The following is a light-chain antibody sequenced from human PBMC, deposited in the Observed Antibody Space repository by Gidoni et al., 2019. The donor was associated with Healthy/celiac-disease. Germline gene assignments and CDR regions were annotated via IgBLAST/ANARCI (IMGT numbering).Light chain of an antibody. CDR3: QQSYSTPT. V-gene: IGKV1-39*01. J-gene: IGKJ4*01. CDR2: AAS. CDR1: QSISSY. Sequence: DIQMTQSPSSLSASVGDRVTITCRASQSISSYLNWYQQKPGKAPKLLIYAASSLQSGVTSRFSGSGSGTDFTLTISSLQPEDFEPYYCQQSYSTPTFXGXTKVEF.